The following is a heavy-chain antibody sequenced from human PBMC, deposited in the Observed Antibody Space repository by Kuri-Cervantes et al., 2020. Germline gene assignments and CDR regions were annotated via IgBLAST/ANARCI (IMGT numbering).Heavy chain of an antibody. CDR1: GYIFTSYG. CDR3: ASTRTRLGAFDI. Sequence: ASVKVSCKASGYIFTSYGISWVRQAPGQGLEWMGWISAYNGDTNYAQKLQGRVTMTTDTSTSTAYMELRSLRSDDTAVYYCASTRTRLGAFDIWGQGTMVTVSS. J-gene: IGHJ3*02. D-gene: IGHD2-2*01. V-gene: IGHV1-18*01. CDR2: ISAYNGDT.